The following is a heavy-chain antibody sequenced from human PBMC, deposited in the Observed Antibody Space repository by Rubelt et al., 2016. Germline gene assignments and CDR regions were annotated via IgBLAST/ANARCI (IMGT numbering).Heavy chain of an antibody. V-gene: IGHV4-34*01. CDR3: ARGQRITMIVVVSLGSYMDV. Sequence: LEWIGEINHSGSTNYNPSLKSRVTISVDTSKNQFSLKLSSVTAGDTAVYYCARGQRITMIVVVSLGSYMDVWGKGTTVTVSS. J-gene: IGHJ6*03. CDR2: INHSGST. D-gene: IGHD3-22*01.